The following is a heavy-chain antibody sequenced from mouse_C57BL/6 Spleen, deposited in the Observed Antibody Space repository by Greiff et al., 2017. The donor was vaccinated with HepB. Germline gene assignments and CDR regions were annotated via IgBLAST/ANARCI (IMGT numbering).Heavy chain of an antibody. CDR2: IYPGSGNT. J-gene: IGHJ2*01. CDR3: ARRSITTVVDY. D-gene: IGHD1-1*01. CDR1: GYSFTSYY. V-gene: IGHV1-66*01. Sequence: VQLQQSGPELVKPGASVKISCKASGYSFTSYYIHWVKQRHGQGLEWIGWIYPGSGNTKYNEKFKGKATLTADTSSSTAYMQLSSLTSEDSAVYYCARRSITTVVDYWGQGTTLTVSS.